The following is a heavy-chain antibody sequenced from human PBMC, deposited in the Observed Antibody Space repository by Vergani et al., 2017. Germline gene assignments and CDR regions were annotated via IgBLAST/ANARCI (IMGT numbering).Heavy chain of an antibody. J-gene: IGHJ4*02. Sequence: QVQLQESGPGLVKPSETLSLTCTVSGGSISSHYWSWIRQPPGKGLEWIGYIYYSGSTNYNPSLKSRVTISVDTSKNQFSLKLSSVTAADTAVYYCAKQSARSVGATHKDYWGQGTLVTVSS. CDR3: AKQSARSVGATHKDY. V-gene: IGHV4-59*11. CDR2: IYYSGST. CDR1: GGSISSHY. D-gene: IGHD1-26*01.